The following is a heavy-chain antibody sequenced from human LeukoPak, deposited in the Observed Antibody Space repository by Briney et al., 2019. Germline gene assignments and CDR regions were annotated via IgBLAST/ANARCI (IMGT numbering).Heavy chain of an antibody. J-gene: IGHJ6*02. CDR2: ISSGSGTI. D-gene: IGHD2-15*01. V-gene: IGHV3-48*01. CDR1: GFRFSTYS. CDR3: ARGPTHYGMDV. Sequence: GGSLRLSCAASGFRFSTYSMNWVRQAPGKGLEWVSYISSGSGTINYADSVKGRFTISRDNAKNSLYLQMHSLRAEDTAVYYCARGPTHYGMDVWGQGTTVSVSS.